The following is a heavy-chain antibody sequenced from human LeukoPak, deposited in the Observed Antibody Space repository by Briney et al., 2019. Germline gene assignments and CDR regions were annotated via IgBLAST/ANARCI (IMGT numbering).Heavy chain of an antibody. V-gene: IGHV3-30*18. CDR1: ALTFSRDA. Sequence: GVALPLSCAASALTFSRDAMHCVRHAPLKGLEWVAGILYDGINKYHADSVKGRITIHRENSKNTLYLQMHSLRAEDPAVYYCAKDRRGGYYNFEGIEEGIDYWGQGTLVTVSS. D-gene: IGHD3-3*01. J-gene: IGHJ4*02. CDR3: AKDRRGGYYNFEGIEEGIDY. CDR2: ILYDGINK.